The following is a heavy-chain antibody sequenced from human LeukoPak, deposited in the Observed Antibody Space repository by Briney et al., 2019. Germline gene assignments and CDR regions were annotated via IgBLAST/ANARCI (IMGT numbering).Heavy chain of an antibody. V-gene: IGHV1-18*01. CDR1: GYTFTSYG. J-gene: IGHJ6*03. Sequence: ASVKVSCKASGYTFTSYGIGWVRQAPGQGLEWMGWISAYNGNTNYAQKLQGRVTMTTDTSTSTAYMELRSLRSDDTAVYYCARGFTDCSSTSCYTKYYYYYYMDVWGKGTTVTVSS. CDR2: ISAYNGNT. D-gene: IGHD2-2*02. CDR3: ARGFTDCSSTSCYTKYYYYYYMDV.